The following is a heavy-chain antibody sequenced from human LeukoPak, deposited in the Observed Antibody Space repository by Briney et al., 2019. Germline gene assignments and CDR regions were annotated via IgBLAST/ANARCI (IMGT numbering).Heavy chain of an antibody. CDR1: GGSISSYY. D-gene: IGHD3-3*01. J-gene: IGHJ6*03. V-gene: IGHV4-59*01. CDR3: ARDLRADYDFWSGYLGGDGNMDV. CDR2: IYYSGST. Sequence: SETLSLTCTVSGGSISSYYWSWIRQPPGKGLEWIGYIYYSGSTNYNPSLKSRVTISVDTSKNQFSLKLSSVTAADTAVYYCARDLRADYDFWSGYLGGDGNMDVWGKGTTVTVSS.